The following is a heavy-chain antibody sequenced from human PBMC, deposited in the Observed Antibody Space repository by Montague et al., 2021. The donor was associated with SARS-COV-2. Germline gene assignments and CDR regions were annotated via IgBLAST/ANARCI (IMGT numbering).Heavy chain of an antibody. V-gene: IGHV3-48*03. Sequence: SLRLSCAASGFIFSSYDMNWVRQAPGKGLEWVSDISNSGDNKYYADSVKGRFTISRDSAKNSLYLQMSSLRAEDTAVYYCARADEDYYYDSCGFQYWGQGILVTVSS. J-gene: IGHJ4*02. D-gene: IGHD3-22*01. CDR2: ISNSGDNK. CDR1: GFIFSSYD. CDR3: ARADEDYYYDSCGFQY.